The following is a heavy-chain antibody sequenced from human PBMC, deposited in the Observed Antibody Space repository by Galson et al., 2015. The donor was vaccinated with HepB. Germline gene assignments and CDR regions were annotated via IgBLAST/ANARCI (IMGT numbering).Heavy chain of an antibody. D-gene: IGHD4-17*01. CDR1: GFTFSSYG. J-gene: IGHJ4*02. V-gene: IGHV3-30*18. Sequence: SLRLSCAASGFTFSSYGMHWVRQAPGKGLEWVAVISFDGINKYYADSVKGRFTISRDNSKNTLYLQMNSLRAEDTAVYYCAKDREYGDYEYYFDYWGQGTLVTVSS. CDR2: ISFDGINK. CDR3: AKDREYGDYEYYFDY.